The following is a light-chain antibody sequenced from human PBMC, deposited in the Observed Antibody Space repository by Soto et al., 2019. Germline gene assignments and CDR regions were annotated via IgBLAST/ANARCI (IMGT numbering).Light chain of an antibody. CDR2: KAS. CDR3: QQYNSYPWT. V-gene: IGKV1-5*03. CDR1: QSISNW. J-gene: IGKJ1*01. Sequence: DIQMTQSPSTLSASVGDRVTITCRASQSISNWLAWYQQKPGKAPKLLIYKASSLESGVPSRFSGSGSGTEFTLTISSLQPDDFATYYCQQYNSYPWTFGQGTKVDIK.